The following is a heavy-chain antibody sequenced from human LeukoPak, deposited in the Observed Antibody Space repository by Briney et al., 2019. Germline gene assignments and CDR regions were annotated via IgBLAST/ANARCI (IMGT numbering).Heavy chain of an antibody. CDR2: IYYSGST. CDR3: ARYIVGAAYFDY. Sequence: SETLSLTCTVSGGSISSYYWSWIRQPPGKGLEWIGYIYYSGSTNYNPSLKGRVTISVDTSKNQFSLKLSSVTAADTAVYYCARYIVGAAYFDYWGQGTLVTVSS. J-gene: IGHJ4*02. CDR1: GGSISSYY. D-gene: IGHD1-26*01. V-gene: IGHV4-59*01.